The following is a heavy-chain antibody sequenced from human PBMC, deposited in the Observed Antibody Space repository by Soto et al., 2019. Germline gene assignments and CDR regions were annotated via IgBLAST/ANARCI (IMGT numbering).Heavy chain of an antibody. D-gene: IGHD2-2*02. CDR2: INSDGSST. CDR3: ARACPAAICWFDP. J-gene: IGHJ5*02. V-gene: IGHV3-74*01. CDR1: GFTFSSYW. Sequence: EVQLVESGGGLVQPGGSLRLSCAASGFTFSSYWMHWVRQAPGKGLVWVSRINSDGSSTSYADYVKGRLTISRDNAKNTLYLQMNSLRAEDTAVYYCARACPAAICWFDPWGQGTLVTVSS.